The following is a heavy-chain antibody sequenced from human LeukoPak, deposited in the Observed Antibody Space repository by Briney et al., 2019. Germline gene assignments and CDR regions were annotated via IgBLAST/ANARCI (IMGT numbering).Heavy chain of an antibody. V-gene: IGHV3-23*01. CDR2: ISGTGAVT. CDR3: AKGAVTATRKFDY. Sequence: GGSLRLSCAASGFTFSSYSMNWVRQAPGKGLEWVSIISGTGAVTFYADSLKGRFTISRDNSKNTLYLQMNSLRDEDTAVYYCAKGAVTATRKFDYWGQGTLVTVSS. D-gene: IGHD2-21*02. CDR1: GFTFSSYS. J-gene: IGHJ4*02.